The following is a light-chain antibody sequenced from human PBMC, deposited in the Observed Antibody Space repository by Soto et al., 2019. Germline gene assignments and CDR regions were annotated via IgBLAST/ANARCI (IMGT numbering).Light chain of an antibody. J-gene: IGKJ1*01. CDR1: QTVLFSSNNKNY. CDR2: WAS. Sequence: DIVMTQSPDSLAVSLGERATIDCKSSQTVLFSSNNKNYLAWYQQKPGQPPKFLIYWASTRKSGVPDRFSGSGSGTDFTLTINSLQAEDVAVYYCHQYYTAPWTFVQGTKVEIK. V-gene: IGKV4-1*01. CDR3: HQYYTAPWT.